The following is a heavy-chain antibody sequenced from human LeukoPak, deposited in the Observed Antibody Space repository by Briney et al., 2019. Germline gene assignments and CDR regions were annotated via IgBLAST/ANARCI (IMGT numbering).Heavy chain of an antibody. CDR3: ARDIVLIAVAVRGSFDI. J-gene: IGHJ3*02. D-gene: IGHD6-19*01. V-gene: IGHV3-53*01. CDR1: GFTVSSNS. CDR2: IYSGNT. Sequence: GGSLRLSCTVSGFTVSSNSMSWVRQAPGKGLEWVSFIYSGNTHYSDSVKGRFTISRDNSKNTLYLQMNSLRAEDTALYYCARDIVLIAVAVRGSFDIWGQGTMVTVSS.